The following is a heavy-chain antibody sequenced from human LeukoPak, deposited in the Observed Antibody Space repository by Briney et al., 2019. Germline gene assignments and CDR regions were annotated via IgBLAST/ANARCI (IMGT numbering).Heavy chain of an antibody. V-gene: IGHV4-38-2*02. J-gene: IGHJ4*02. CDR2: IYHSGST. D-gene: IGHD1/OR15-1a*01. CDR1: GYSISSGYY. CDR3: ARVGTAALNILDY. Sequence: PSETLSLTCTVSGYSISSGYYWGWIRQPPGKGLEWIGSIYHSGSTNYNPSLGSRVTISLDTSKNRFSLFLNSVTAADTAVYFCARVGTAALNILDYWGQGTLVTVSS.